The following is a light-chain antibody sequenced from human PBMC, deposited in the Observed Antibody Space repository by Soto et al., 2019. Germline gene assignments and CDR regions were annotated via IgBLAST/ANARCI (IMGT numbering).Light chain of an antibody. CDR2: EVR. Sequence: QSALTQPASVSGSPGQSITISCTGTSSDVGNYNYVSWYQRHPGKAPKLMIFEVRNRPSGVSNRFSGSKSGNTASLTISGLQAEDEADYYCTSYTNTATLVVFGGGTKLTVL. V-gene: IGLV2-14*01. J-gene: IGLJ2*01. CDR1: SSDVGNYNY. CDR3: TSYTNTATLVV.